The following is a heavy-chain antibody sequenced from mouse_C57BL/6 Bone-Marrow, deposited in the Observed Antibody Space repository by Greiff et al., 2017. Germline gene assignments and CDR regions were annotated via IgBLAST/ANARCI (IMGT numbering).Heavy chain of an antibody. CDR2: ISDGGSYT. CDR3: ARDHGSGGFAY. Sequence: EVQGVESGGGLVKPGGSLKLSCAASGFTFSSYAMSWVRQTPEKRLEWVATISDGGSYTYYPDNVKGRFTISRDNAKHNLYLQMSHLKSEDTAMYYCARDHGSGGFAYWGQGTLVTVSA. J-gene: IGHJ3*01. D-gene: IGHD1-1*01. V-gene: IGHV5-4*01. CDR1: GFTFSSYA.